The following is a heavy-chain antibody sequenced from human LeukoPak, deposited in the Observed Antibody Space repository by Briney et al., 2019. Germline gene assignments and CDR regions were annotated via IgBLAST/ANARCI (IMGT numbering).Heavy chain of an antibody. Sequence: ASVKVSCMASGYTFTSYDINWVRQATGQGLEWMGWMNPNSGNTGYAQKFQGRVTMTRNTSISTAYMELSSLRSEDTAVYYCAREGLYGLAFDIWGQGTMVTVSS. J-gene: IGHJ3*02. V-gene: IGHV1-8*01. D-gene: IGHD2-8*01. CDR2: MNPNSGNT. CDR1: GYTFTSYD. CDR3: AREGLYGLAFDI.